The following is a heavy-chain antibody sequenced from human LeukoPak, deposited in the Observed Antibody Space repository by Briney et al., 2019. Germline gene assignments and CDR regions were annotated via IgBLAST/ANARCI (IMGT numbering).Heavy chain of an antibody. CDR2: IIPILGIA. Sequence: GSSVKVSCKASGGTFSSYTISWVRQPPGQGLEWMGRIIPILGIANYAQKFQGRVTITADKSTSTAYMELSSLRSEDTAVYYCASRPYCSSTSCLPDYWGQGTLVTVSS. J-gene: IGHJ4*02. CDR3: ASRPYCSSTSCLPDY. V-gene: IGHV1-69*02. D-gene: IGHD2-2*01. CDR1: GGTFSSYT.